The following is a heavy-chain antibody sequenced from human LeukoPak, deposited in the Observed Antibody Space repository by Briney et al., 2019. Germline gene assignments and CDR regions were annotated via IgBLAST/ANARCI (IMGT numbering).Heavy chain of an antibody. CDR1: GGSIDSYY. CDR3: ARETYYYGSGSRDYYMDV. J-gene: IGHJ6*03. Sequence: PSETLSLTCTLSGGSIDSYYWSWIRQSAGKGLEWIGRIYTGGSTNYNPSLKSRVTMSVDKSKNQFSLKLSSVTAAETAVYYCARETYYYGSGSRDYYMDVWGKGTTVTVSS. CDR2: IYTGGST. D-gene: IGHD3-10*01. V-gene: IGHV4-4*07.